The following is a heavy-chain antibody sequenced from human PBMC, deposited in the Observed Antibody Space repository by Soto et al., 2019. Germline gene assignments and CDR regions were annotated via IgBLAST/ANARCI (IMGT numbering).Heavy chain of an antibody. V-gene: IGHV3-23*01. J-gene: IGHJ4*02. CDR1: GFTFSSYA. CDR2: ISGSGGNT. D-gene: IGHD6-19*01. CDR3: AKAGSGWYGGFFDY. Sequence: GGSLRLSCAASGFTFSSYAMSWVRQAPGKGLEWVSAISGSGGNTYYADSVKGRFTISRDNSKNTLYLQMNSLRAEDTAVYYCAKAGSGWYGGFFDYWGQGTLVTVSS.